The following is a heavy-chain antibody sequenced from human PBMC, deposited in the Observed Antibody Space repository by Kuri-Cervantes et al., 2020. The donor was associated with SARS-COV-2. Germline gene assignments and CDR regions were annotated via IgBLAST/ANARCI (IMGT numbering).Heavy chain of an antibody. CDR2: IKQDGSEK. D-gene: IGHD3-10*01. V-gene: IGHV3-7*01. CDR1: GFTFSSYG. CDR3: ARDRSCTPDY. Sequence: GESMKFSCAASGFTFSSYGMHWVRQAPGKWLEWVANIKQDGSEKYYVDSVKGRFTISRDNAKNSLYLQMNSLRAEDTAVYYCARDRSCTPDYWGQGTLVTVSS. J-gene: IGHJ4*02.